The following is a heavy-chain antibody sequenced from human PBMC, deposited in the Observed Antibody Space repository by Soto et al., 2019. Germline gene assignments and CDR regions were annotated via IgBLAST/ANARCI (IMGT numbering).Heavy chain of an antibody. J-gene: IGHJ6*02. V-gene: IGHV4-61*01. Sequence: KPSETLSLTCTVSGGSVSSGSYYWSWIRQHPGKGLEWIGYIYYSGSTNYNPSLKSRVTISVDTSKNQFSLKLSSVTAADTAVYYCARDIAVAGTDGMDVWGQGTTVTVSS. CDR1: GGSVSSGSYY. D-gene: IGHD6-19*01. CDR2: IYYSGST. CDR3: ARDIAVAGTDGMDV.